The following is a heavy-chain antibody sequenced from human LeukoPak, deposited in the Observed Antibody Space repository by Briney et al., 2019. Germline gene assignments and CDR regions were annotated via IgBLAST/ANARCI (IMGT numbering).Heavy chain of an antibody. D-gene: IGHD2-2*01. CDR1: GYTFTSYY. J-gene: IGHJ5*02. V-gene: IGHV1-46*01. Sequence: ASVKVSCKASGYTFTSYYMHWVRQAPGQGVEWMGIINPSGGSTSYAQKFQGRVTMTRDMSTSTVYMELSSLRSEDTAVYYCARDPSSYCSSTSCPNNWFDPWGQGTLVTVSS. CDR2: INPSGGST. CDR3: ARDPSSYCSSTSCPNNWFDP.